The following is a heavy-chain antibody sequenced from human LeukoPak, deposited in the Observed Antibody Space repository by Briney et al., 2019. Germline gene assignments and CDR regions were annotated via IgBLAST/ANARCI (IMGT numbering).Heavy chain of an antibody. Sequence: GGSLRLSCAASRFTFSNAWMSWVRQAPGKGLEWVGRIKSKTDGGTIDYAAPVKGRFTISRDDSKNTLYLQMNGLKSEDPAVYYCTTGSLSYGMDVWGQGTTVTVSS. CDR3: TTGSLSYGMDV. V-gene: IGHV3-15*01. J-gene: IGHJ6*02. CDR2: IKSKTDGGTI. CDR1: RFTFSNAW.